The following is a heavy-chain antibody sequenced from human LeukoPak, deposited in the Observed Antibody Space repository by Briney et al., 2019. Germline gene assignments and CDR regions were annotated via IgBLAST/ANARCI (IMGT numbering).Heavy chain of an antibody. Sequence: SETLSLTCTVSGGSISSYYWSRIRQPPGKGLEWIGYIYYSGSTNYNPSLKSRVTISVDTSKNQFSLKLSSVTAADTAVYYCARGGDDYYDSSGYSISLDYWGQGTLVTVSS. CDR3: ARGGDDYYDSSGYSISLDY. D-gene: IGHD3-22*01. CDR2: IYYSGST. J-gene: IGHJ4*02. CDR1: GGSISSYY. V-gene: IGHV4-59*08.